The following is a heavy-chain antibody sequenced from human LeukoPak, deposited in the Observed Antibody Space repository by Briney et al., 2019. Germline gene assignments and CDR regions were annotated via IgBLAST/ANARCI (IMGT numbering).Heavy chain of an antibody. CDR3: ARDRGVAAAPDY. CDR1: GGSFSGHY. V-gene: IGHV4-34*01. Sequence: PSETLSLTCAVYGGSFSGHYWTWIRQPPGKGLEWIGEINHSGSTNYNPSLKSRVTISVDKSKNQFSLKLSSVTAADTAVYYCARDRGVAAAPDYWGQGTLVTVSS. CDR2: INHSGST. J-gene: IGHJ4*02. D-gene: IGHD6-13*01.